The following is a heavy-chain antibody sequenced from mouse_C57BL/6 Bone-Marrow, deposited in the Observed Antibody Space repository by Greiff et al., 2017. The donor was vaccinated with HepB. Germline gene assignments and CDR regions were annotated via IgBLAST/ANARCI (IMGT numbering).Heavy chain of an antibody. CDR3: ARGGYYDYEYYAMDY. CDR1: GFTFSDYY. D-gene: IGHD2-4*01. V-gene: IGHV5-16*01. Sequence: EVKLMESEGGLVQPGSSMKLSCTASGFTFSDYYMAWVRQVPEKGLEWVANINYDGSSTYYLDSLKSRFIISRDNAKNILYLQMSSLKSEDTATYYCARGGYYDYEYYAMDYWGQGTSVTVSS. J-gene: IGHJ4*01. CDR2: INYDGSST.